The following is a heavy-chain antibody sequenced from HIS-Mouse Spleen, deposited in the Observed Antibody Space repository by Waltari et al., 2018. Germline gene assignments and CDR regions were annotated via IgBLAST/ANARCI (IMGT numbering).Heavy chain of an antibody. Sequence: QVQLVESGGGVVQPGRSLSPSCAAPVCPVRSYGMHWVRQAPGKGLEWVAVISYDGSNKYYADSVKGRFTISRDNSKNTLYLQMNSLRAEDTAVYYCAKDKHHAFDYWGQGTLVTVSS. CDR1: VCPVRSYG. V-gene: IGHV3-30*18. CDR2: ISYDGSNK. CDR3: AKDKHHAFDY. J-gene: IGHJ4*02.